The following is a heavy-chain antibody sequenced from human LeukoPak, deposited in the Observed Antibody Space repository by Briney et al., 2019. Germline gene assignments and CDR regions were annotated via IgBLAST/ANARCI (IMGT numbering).Heavy chain of an antibody. CDR3: ARGGVGCFDY. D-gene: IGHD6-19*01. V-gene: IGHV3-74*01. CDR2: INSDGSSA. J-gene: IGHJ4*02. Sequence: GGSLRLSCAGSEFTFSNYAMSWVRQVPGKGLVWVSHINSDGSSATYADSVKGRLTISRDNAKNTVYLQMNSLRAEDTAVYYCARGGVGCFDYWGQGALVTVSS. CDR1: EFTFSNYA.